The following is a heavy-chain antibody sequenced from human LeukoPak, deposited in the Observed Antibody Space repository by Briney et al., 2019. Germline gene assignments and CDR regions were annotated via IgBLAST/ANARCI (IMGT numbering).Heavy chain of an antibody. CDR2: ISYDGSNK. D-gene: IGHD3-22*01. Sequence: PGGSLRLSCAASGFTFSSYGMHWVRQAPGKGLEWVAVISYDGSNKYYADSVKGRFTISRDNSKNTLYLQMNGLRAEDTAVYYCAKNYDSSGYYLGWFDPWGQGTLVTVSS. CDR3: AKNYDSSGYYLGWFDP. V-gene: IGHV3-30*18. CDR1: GFTFSSYG. J-gene: IGHJ5*02.